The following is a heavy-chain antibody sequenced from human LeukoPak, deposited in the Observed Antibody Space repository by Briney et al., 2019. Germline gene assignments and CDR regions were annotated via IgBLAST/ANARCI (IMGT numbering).Heavy chain of an antibody. CDR1: GGTFSSYA. D-gene: IGHD4-11*01. J-gene: IGHJ3*02. V-gene: IGHV1-69*05. CDR3: ASTTTPRAFDI. CDR2: IIPIFGTA. Sequence: ASVKVSCKAPGGTFSSYAISWVRQAPGQGLEWMGGIIPIFGTANYAQKFQGRVTITTDESTSTAYMELSSLRSEDTAVYYCASTTTPRAFDIWGQGTMVTVSS.